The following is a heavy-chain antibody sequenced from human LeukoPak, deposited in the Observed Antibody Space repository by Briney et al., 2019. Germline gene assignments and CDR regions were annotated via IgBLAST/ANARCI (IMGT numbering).Heavy chain of an antibody. CDR1: GFTFSSYA. V-gene: IGHV3-9*01. D-gene: IGHD2-15*01. CDR3: AKELVADAFDI. CDR2: ISWNSGSI. Sequence: GGSLRLSCAASGFTFSSYAMHWVRQAPGKGLEWVSGISWNSGSIGYADSVKGRFTISRDNAKNSLYLQMNSLRAEDTALYYCAKELVADAFDIWGQGTMVTVSS. J-gene: IGHJ3*02.